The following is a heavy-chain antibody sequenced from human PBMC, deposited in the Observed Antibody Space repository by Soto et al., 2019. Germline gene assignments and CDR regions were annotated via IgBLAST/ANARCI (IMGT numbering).Heavy chain of an antibody. J-gene: IGHJ2*01. CDR3: AKVPYSWSKRRSEDWYFDL. D-gene: IGHD1-26*01. V-gene: IGHV3-23*01. CDR1: GFTFSSYA. CDR2: ISGSGGST. Sequence: GSLRLSCAASGFTFSSYAMSWVRQAPGKGLEWVSAISGSGGSTYYADSVKGRFTISRDNSKNTLYLQMNSLRAEDTAVYYCAKVPYSWSKRRSEDWYFDLRGRGPLVTVSS.